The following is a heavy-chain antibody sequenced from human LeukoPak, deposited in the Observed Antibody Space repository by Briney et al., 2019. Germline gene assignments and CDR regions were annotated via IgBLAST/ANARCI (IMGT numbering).Heavy chain of an antibody. J-gene: IGHJ4*02. CDR2: IYYSGST. V-gene: IGHV4-59*08. Sequence: SETLSLTCTVSGGSISSYYWSWIRQPPGKGLEWIGYIYYSGSTNYNPSLKSRVTISVDTSKNQFSLKLSSVTAADTAVYYCARAGIPVAGSRYYFDYWGQGTLVTVSS. CDR3: ARAGIPVAGSRYYFDY. D-gene: IGHD6-19*01. CDR1: GGSISSYY.